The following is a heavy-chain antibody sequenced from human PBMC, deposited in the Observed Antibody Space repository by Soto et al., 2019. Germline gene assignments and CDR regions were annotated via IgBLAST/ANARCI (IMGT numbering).Heavy chain of an antibody. D-gene: IGHD3-22*01. Sequence: ASVKVSCKASGYTLTAYYIHWVRQAPGQGLEWMGWISAYNGNTNYAQKLQGRVTMTTDTSTSTAYMELRSLRSDDTAVYYCARGDYYDSSGYLHWGQGALVTVSS. CDR3: ARGDYYDSSGYLH. CDR1: GYTLTAYY. CDR2: ISAYNGNT. J-gene: IGHJ4*02. V-gene: IGHV1-18*04.